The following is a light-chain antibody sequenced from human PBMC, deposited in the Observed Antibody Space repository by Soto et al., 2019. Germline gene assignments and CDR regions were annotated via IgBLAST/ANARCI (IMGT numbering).Light chain of an antibody. CDR3: WSYAGSFTYV. V-gene: IGLV2-23*02. CDR1: SSDVGSYTL. J-gene: IGLJ1*01. Sequence: SSDVGSYTLVSWYQQHPGKVPTLTIYEVSKRPSGVSVRFSCSRSGNTASPTISGLQAEDEADYFCWSYAGSFTYVFGTVSRSPS. CDR2: EVS.